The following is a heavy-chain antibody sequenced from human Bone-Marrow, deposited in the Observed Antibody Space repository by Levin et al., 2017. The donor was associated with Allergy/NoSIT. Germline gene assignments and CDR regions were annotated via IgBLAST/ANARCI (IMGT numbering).Heavy chain of an antibody. V-gene: IGHV3-23*01. Sequence: PGGSLRLSCAASGFTLSSYAMSWVRQAPGKGLEWVSVITGTSSTYYADSVKGRFTVSRDSSKNTLSLQMNSLRAEDTAVYYCAKDSTGTTLDYWGQGTLVTVSS. J-gene: IGHJ4*02. CDR1: GFTLSSYA. CDR2: ITGTSST. CDR3: AKDSTGTTLDY. D-gene: IGHD1-7*01.